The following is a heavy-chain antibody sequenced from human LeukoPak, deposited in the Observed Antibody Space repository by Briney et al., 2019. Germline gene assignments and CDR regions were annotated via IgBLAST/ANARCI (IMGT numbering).Heavy chain of an antibody. CDR1: GGSISSYY. CDR3: ARVNVAAAWNYYYYYMDV. V-gene: IGHV4-59*01. J-gene: IGHJ6*03. CDR2: IYYSEST. D-gene: IGHD6-13*01. Sequence: SETLSLTCTVSGGSISSYYWSWIRQPPGKGLEWIGYIYYSESTNYNPSLKSRVTISVDTSKNQFSLKLSSVTAADTAVYYCARVNVAAAWNYYYYYMDVWGQGTLVTVSS.